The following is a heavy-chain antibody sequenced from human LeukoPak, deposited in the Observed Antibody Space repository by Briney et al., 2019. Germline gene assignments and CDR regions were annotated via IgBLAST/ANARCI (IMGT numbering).Heavy chain of an antibody. CDR1: GFSISSGYY. Sequence: SETLSLTCTVSGFSISSGYYWGWIRQPPGKGLEWFGNIYHSGSTFYNPSLKSRVTMSLDSSKNQFSLNLSSVTEADTAVYFYARVDYYYDGTGYPYFDYWGQGTLVTVSS. D-gene: IGHD3-22*01. V-gene: IGHV4-38-2*02. CDR3: ARVDYYYDGTGYPYFDY. CDR2: IYHSGST. J-gene: IGHJ4*02.